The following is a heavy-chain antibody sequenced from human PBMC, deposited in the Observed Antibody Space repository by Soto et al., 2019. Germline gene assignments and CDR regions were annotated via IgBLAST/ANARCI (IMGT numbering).Heavy chain of an antibody. V-gene: IGHV1-3*01. D-gene: IGHD3-22*01. J-gene: IGHJ4*02. CDR2: INAGNGNT. Sequence: ASVKVSCKASGYTFTSYAMHWVRQAPGQRLEWMGWINAGNGNTKYSQKFQGRVTITRDTSASTAYMELSSLRSEDTAVYYCARDRFYYDSSGYYPQYYFDYWGQGTLVTVSS. CDR1: GYTFTSYA. CDR3: ARDRFYYDSSGYYPQYYFDY.